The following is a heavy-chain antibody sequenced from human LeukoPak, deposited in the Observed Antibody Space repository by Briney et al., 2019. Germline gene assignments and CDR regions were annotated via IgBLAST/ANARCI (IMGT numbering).Heavy chain of an antibody. J-gene: IGHJ3*02. CDR2: IIPILGIA. CDR3: ARAQPHIAAAGTPGGAFDI. CDR1: GGTFSSYA. V-gene: IGHV1-69*04. Sequence: GASVKVSCKASGGTFSSYAISWVRQAPGQGLEWMGRIIPILGIANYAQKFQGRVTITADKSTSTAYMELSSLRSEDTAVYYCARAQPHIAAAGTPGGAFDIWGQGTMVTVSS. D-gene: IGHD6-13*01.